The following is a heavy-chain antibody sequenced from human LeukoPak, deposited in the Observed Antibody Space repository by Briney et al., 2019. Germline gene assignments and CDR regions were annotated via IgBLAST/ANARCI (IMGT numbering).Heavy chain of an antibody. D-gene: IGHD6-13*01. CDR1: GFTFSSYA. V-gene: IGHV3-23*01. Sequence: PGGSLRLSCAASGFTFSSYAMSWVRQAPGKGLEWVSAISGSGGSTYYADSVKGRFTISRDNSKNTLCLQMNSLRAEDTAVYYCAKGERHLGSSWYSLYFDYWGQGTLVTVSS. J-gene: IGHJ4*02. CDR2: ISGSGGST. CDR3: AKGERHLGSSWYSLYFDY.